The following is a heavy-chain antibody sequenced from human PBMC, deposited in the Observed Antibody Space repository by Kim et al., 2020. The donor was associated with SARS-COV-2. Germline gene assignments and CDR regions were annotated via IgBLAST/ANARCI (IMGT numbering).Heavy chain of an antibody. CDR3: ARDGTTYGMDV. CDR1: GGYISSGEYY. D-gene: IGHD1-7*01. CDR2: IYYSGST. J-gene: IGHJ6*02. Sequence: SETLSLTCTVSGGYISSGEYYWSWIRQPPGKGLEWIAYIYYSGSTSYSPSLKSRATISIDTSKKQFSLKLSSVTAADTAVYYCARDGTTYGMDVWGQGTTVTVSS. V-gene: IGHV4-30-4*01.